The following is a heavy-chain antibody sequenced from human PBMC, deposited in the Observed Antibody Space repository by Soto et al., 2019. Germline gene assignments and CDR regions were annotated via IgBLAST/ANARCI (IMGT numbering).Heavy chain of an antibody. CDR2: RLFDGSSG. V-gene: IGHV3-30*18. CDR1: AFTFSTSG. D-gene: IGHD6-19*01. Sequence: GESLRLSCQASAFTFSTSGLHWVLQARGMCLECVSVRLFDGSSGYYAVSVRGRFTISRDNSNNTLYLQMNSLRAEDTAVYYCAKSPPAVAGYFDYWGQGT. CDR3: AKSPPAVAGYFDY. J-gene: IGHJ4*02.